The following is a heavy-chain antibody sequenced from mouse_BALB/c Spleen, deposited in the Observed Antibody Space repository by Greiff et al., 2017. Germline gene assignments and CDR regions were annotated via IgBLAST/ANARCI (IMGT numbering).Heavy chain of an antibody. J-gene: IGHJ3*01. D-gene: IGHD2-4*01. Sequence: QVQLQQPGAELVRPGASVKLSCKASGYTFTSYWINWVKQRPGQGLEWIGNIYPSDSYTNYNQKFKDKATLTVDKSSSTAYMQLSSPTSEDSAVYYCTRSGIYYDYEGIWGQGTLVTVSA. CDR2: IYPSDSYT. CDR1: GYTFTSYW. CDR3: TRSGIYYDYEGI. V-gene: IGHV1-69*02.